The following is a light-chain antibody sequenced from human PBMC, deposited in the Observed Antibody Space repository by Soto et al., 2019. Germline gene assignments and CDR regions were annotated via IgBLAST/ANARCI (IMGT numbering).Light chain of an antibody. Sequence: DIQMTQSPSSLSASAGDRFTITCRASQGISHYVAWFQQKPGKATKSLIYAASSLPSVVPSKVSGRGSGTDVTLTISSLQTEEFATYYGQQYKSYPITFGQGTRLEIK. CDR1: QGISHY. V-gene: IGKV1-16*02. J-gene: IGKJ5*01. CDR3: QQYKSYPIT. CDR2: AAS.